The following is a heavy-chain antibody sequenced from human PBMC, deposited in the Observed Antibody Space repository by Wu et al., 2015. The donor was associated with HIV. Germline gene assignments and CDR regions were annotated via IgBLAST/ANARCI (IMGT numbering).Heavy chain of an antibody. CDR1: GYTLTELS. V-gene: IGHV1-24*01. Sequence: QVQLVQSGAEVKKPGASVKVSCKVSGYTLTELSMHWVRQAPGKGLEWMGGFDPEDGETIYAQKFQGRVTMTEDTSTDTAYMELSSLRSEDTAVYYCATDGNYGSGSYYKRASPRSFDIWGQGTMVTVSS. J-gene: IGHJ3*02. CDR3: ATDGNYGSGSYYKRASPRSFDI. CDR2: FDPEDGET. D-gene: IGHD3-10*01.